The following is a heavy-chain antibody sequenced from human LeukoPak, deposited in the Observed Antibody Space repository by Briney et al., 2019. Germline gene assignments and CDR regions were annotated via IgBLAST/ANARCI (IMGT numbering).Heavy chain of an antibody. CDR1: GASFSSSTYY. D-gene: IGHD2-2*01. J-gene: IGHJ1*01. CDR2: IYYSGST. V-gene: IGHV4-39*07. CDR3: ARSLGCSSTSCDEYFQH. Sequence: SETLSLTCTVSGASFSSSTYYWGWIRQPPGKGLEWIGSIYYSGSTYYNPSLKSRVTISVDTSKNQFSLKLSSVTAADTAVYYCARSLGCSSTSCDEYFQHWGQGTLVTVSS.